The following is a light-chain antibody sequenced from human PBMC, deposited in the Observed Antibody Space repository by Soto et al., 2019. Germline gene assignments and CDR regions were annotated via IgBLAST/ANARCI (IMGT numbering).Light chain of an antibody. V-gene: IGLV2-11*01. J-gene: IGLJ1*01. CDR2: DVS. CDR3: GSYAGSDTEV. CDR1: SSDVGGYTY. Sequence: QSALTQPRSVSGSPGQSVTISCTGTSSDVGGYTYVSWYQQQPGKAPKLMIYDVSKRPFGVPDHFSGYKSDNTTALTISMLEAEYEADYYCGSYAGSDTEVFVTGTKVTVL.